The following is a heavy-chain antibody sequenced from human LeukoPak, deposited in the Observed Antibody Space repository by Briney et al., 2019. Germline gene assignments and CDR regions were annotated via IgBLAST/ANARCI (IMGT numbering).Heavy chain of an antibody. D-gene: IGHD6-19*01. CDR1: GGSISTSNYY. Sequence: SETLSLTCTVSGGSISTSNYYWGWIRQPPGKGLEWIGSIYYSGSTYYNPSLKSRVTISVDTSKNQFSLKLSSVTAADTAVYYCARHGAESGWPADYWGQGTLVTVSS. V-gene: IGHV4-39*01. CDR3: ARHGAESGWPADY. J-gene: IGHJ4*02. CDR2: IYYSGST.